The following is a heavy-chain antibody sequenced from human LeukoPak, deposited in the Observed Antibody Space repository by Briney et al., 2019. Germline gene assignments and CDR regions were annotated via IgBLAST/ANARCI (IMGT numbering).Heavy chain of an antibody. CDR3: ARDPYSGNYGSYYYYYMDV. CDR1: GFTFSSYG. V-gene: IGHV3-30*02. Sequence: GGSLRLSCAASGFTFSSYGMHWVRQAPGKGLEWVAFIRYDGSNKYFADSVKGRFTISRDSSKNTLYLQINSLGPEDTAVYFCARDPYSGNYGSYYYYYMDVWGRGTTVTVSS. J-gene: IGHJ6*03. CDR2: IRYDGSNK. D-gene: IGHD3-22*01.